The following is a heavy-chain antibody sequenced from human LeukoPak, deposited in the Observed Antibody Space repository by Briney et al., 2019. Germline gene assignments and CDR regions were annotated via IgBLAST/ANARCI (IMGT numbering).Heavy chain of an antibody. Sequence: GEPRNISCKGFGNHFTTYSIGWVRQLPGKGLEGVEVIKVGVSHTISSPSCQGHATFSADTPIGTPYLQCDSLQASDTAIYYCARHVTVTPSYLFYYMDVWGNGTTVIVSS. CDR2: IKVGVSHT. J-gene: IGHJ6*03. D-gene: IGHD4-17*01. CDR1: GNHFTTYS. V-gene: IGHV5-51*01. CDR3: ARHVTVTPSYLFYYMDV.